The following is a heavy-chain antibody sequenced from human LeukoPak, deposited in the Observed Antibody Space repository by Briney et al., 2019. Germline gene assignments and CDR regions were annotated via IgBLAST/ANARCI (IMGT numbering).Heavy chain of an antibody. CDR2: IYYSGST. CDR1: GGSISSSDYY. J-gene: IGHJ4*02. D-gene: IGHD2-2*01. CDR3: ARGGGYCSSTSCLPLDY. V-gene: IGHV4-30-4*08. Sequence: SQTLSLTCTVSGGSISSSDYYWSWIRQPPGKGLEWIGYIYYSGSTYYNPSLKSRVTISVDTSKNQFSLKLSSVTAADTAVYYCARGGGYCSSTSCLPLDYWGQGTLVTVSS.